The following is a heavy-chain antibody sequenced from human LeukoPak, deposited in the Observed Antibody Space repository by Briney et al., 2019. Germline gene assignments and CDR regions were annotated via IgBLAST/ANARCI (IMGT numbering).Heavy chain of an antibody. J-gene: IGHJ3*02. D-gene: IGHD3-16*02. Sequence: GGSLRHSCAASRFTFSSYSMNWVRQAPGKGLEWVSSISSSSSYIYYADSVKGRFTISRDNAKNSLYLQMNSLRAEDTAVYYCARTGTYYDYVWGSYRLRPADAFDIWGQGTMVTVSS. CDR1: RFTFSSYS. CDR3: ARTGTYYDYVWGSYRLRPADAFDI. V-gene: IGHV3-21*01. CDR2: ISSSSSYI.